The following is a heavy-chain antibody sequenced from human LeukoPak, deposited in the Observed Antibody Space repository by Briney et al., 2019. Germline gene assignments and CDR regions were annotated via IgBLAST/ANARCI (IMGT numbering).Heavy chain of an antibody. Sequence: GASVKVSCQASEYTSSDFYLNWVRQAPGQGLEWMGWINPYTGATIYAQNFQGRVTMTWDASIGTGYVELTRLTSDDTALYHCATSTVTHTRDPWGQGTLVTVSS. D-gene: IGHD1-1*01. CDR3: ATSTVTHTRDP. V-gene: IGHV1-2*02. CDR1: EYTSSDFY. CDR2: INPYTGAT. J-gene: IGHJ5*02.